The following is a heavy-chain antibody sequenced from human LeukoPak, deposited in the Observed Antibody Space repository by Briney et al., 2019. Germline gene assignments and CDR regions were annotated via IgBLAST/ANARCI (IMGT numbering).Heavy chain of an antibody. D-gene: IGHD3-16*02. V-gene: IGHV3-48*03. CDR1: GFTFSSYE. CDR3: ARDGYDYVWGSYGLDY. CDR2: ISSSGSTI. J-gene: IGHJ4*02. Sequence: GGSLRLSCAASGFTFSSYEMNWARQAPGKGLEWVSYISSSGSTIYYADPVKGRFTISRDNAKNSLYLQMNSLRAEDTAVYYCARDGYDYVWGSYGLDYWGQGTLVTVSS.